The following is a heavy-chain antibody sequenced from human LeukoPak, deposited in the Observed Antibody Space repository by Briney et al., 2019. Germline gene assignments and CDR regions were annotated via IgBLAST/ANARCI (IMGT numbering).Heavy chain of an antibody. V-gene: IGHV1-2*02. D-gene: IGHD3-10*01. Sequence: ASVKVSCKASGYTFTGYYMHWVRQAPGQGLEWMGWINPNSGGTNYAQKFQGRVTMTRDTSISTAYMELSGLRSGDTAVYYCARANMVRGVGLFFDRNWFDPWGQGTLVTVSS. CDR3: ARANMVRGVGLFFDRNWFDP. CDR2: INPNSGGT. CDR1: GYTFTGYY. J-gene: IGHJ5*02.